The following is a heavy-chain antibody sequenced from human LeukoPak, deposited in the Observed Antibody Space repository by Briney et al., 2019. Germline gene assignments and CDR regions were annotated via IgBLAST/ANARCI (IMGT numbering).Heavy chain of an antibody. D-gene: IGHD4-17*01. Sequence: GGSLRLSCAASGFTFSSYGMHWVRQAPGKGLEWVAFIRYDGSNKYYADSVKGRFTISRDNANNSLYLQMNSLRAEDTAVYYCARYDYGDYEDYYYFMDVWGKGTTVTVSS. CDR1: GFTFSSYG. CDR2: IRYDGSNK. J-gene: IGHJ6*03. CDR3: ARYDYGDYEDYYYFMDV. V-gene: IGHV3-30*02.